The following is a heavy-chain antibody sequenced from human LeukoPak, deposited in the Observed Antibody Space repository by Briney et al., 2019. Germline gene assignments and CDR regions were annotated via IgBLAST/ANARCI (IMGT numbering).Heavy chain of an antibody. Sequence: GGSLRLSCAASGFTFSIYAMSWVRQAPGKGLEWVSTVSGSGHSTFYADSVKGRFTISRDNSKNTLYLQMNSLRAEDTAVYYCAKWPGSSGYGHWFDPWGQGTLVTVSS. CDR2: VSGSGHST. J-gene: IGHJ5*02. CDR3: AKWPGSSGYGHWFDP. V-gene: IGHV3-23*01. D-gene: IGHD3-22*01. CDR1: GFTFSIYA.